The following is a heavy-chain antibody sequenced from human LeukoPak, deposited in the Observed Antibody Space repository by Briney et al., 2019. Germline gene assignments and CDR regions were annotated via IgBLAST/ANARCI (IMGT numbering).Heavy chain of an antibody. D-gene: IGHD2-15*01. Sequence: ASVKVSCKASGYTFTSYGISWVRQAPGQGLEWMGWISAYNGNTNYAQKPQGRVTMTTDTSTSTAYMELRSLRSDDTAVYYCVLHYYYYYMDVWGKGTTVTVSS. CDR1: GYTFTSYG. CDR2: ISAYNGNT. V-gene: IGHV1-18*01. J-gene: IGHJ6*03. CDR3: VLHYYYYYMDV.